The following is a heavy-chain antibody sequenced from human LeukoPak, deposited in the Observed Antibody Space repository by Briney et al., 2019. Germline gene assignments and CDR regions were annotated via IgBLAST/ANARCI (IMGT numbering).Heavy chain of an antibody. V-gene: IGHV3-48*01. CDR1: GFTFSIYN. J-gene: IGHJ4*02. D-gene: IGHD6-19*01. CDR2: ISSSSNTI. Sequence: PGGSLRPSLAASGFTFSIYNMNWGRQAPGKGLEWGSYISSSSNTIYYADSVKGRFTISRDNAKNSLYLQMNSLRAEDTAVYYCARGLVRTSSGWYFDYWGQGTLVTVSS. CDR3: ARGLVRTSSGWYFDY.